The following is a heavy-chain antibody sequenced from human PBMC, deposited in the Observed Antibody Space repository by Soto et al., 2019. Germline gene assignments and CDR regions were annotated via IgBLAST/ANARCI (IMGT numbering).Heavy chain of an antibody. CDR2: IIPILGIA. J-gene: IGHJ4*02. D-gene: IGHD5-18*01. Sequence: QVQLVQSGAEVKKPGSSVKVSCKASGGTFSSYTISWVRQAPGQGLEWMGRIIPILGIANYAQKFQGRVTITADKSTSTAYMELSSLRSEDTAVYYCAREALETAGDGFDYWGQGTLVTVSS. CDR1: GGTFSSYT. CDR3: AREALETAGDGFDY. V-gene: IGHV1-69*08.